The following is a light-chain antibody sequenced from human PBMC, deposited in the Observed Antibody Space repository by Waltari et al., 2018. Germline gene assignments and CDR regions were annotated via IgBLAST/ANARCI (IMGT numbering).Light chain of an antibody. J-gene: IGLJ2*01. V-gene: IGLV1-40*01. Sequence: QSVLTQPPSVSGAPGQRVSISCTGSSSNIGAGYDVHWYQQLPGKAPKLVIYATTNRPSGVPDRFSGSKSGTSASLAITGLQAEDEADYYCQSSDTSLSGSVVFGGGTKLIVL. CDR2: ATT. CDR1: SSNIGAGYD. CDR3: QSSDTSLSGSVV.